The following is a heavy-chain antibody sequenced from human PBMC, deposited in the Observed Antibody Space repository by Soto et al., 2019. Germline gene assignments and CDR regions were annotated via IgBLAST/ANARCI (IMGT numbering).Heavy chain of an antibody. D-gene: IGHD6-19*01. J-gene: IGHJ4*02. Sequence: QVQVVQSRPEVKKPGASVKVSCKTSGFTFTKYDINWVRQAPGQGLEWMGWVSPDHGNAGYAPQFQGRITMTSDTSTSTVYMELNNLSSDDTAVYFCEVTAAGHWGQGTMLTVSS. CDR2: VSPDHGNA. V-gene: IGHV1-8*01. CDR3: EVTAAGH. CDR1: GFTFTKYD.